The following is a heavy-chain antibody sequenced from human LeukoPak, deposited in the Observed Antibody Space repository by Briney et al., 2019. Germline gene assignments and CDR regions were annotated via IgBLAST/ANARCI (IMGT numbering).Heavy chain of an antibody. Sequence: SETLSLTCTVSGGSISSYYWSWIRQPPGKGLEWIGYIYYSGSTNYNPSLKSRVTISVDTSKNQFSLKLSSVTAADTAVYYCARCLYGSGSYYFDYRGQGTLVTVSS. CDR3: ARCLYGSGSYYFDY. J-gene: IGHJ4*02. CDR1: GGSISSYY. CDR2: IYYSGST. V-gene: IGHV4-59*08. D-gene: IGHD3-10*01.